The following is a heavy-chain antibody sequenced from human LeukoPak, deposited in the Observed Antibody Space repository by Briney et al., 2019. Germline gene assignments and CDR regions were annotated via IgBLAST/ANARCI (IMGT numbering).Heavy chain of an antibody. CDR3: ASGYHDSSGYRNWFDP. V-gene: IGHV5-51*01. CDR2: IYPGDSDT. D-gene: IGHD3-22*01. J-gene: IGHJ5*02. CDR1: GYSFTSYW. Sequence: GESLKISCKGSGYSFTSYWIGWVRQMPGKGLEWMGIIYPGDSDTRYSPSFQGLVTISADKSISTAYLQWSSLKASDTAMYYCASGYHDSSGYRNWFDPWGQGTLVTVSS.